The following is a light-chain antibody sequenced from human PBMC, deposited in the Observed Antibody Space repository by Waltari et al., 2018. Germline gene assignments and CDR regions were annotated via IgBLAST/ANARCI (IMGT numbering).Light chain of an antibody. CDR3: QSADSSGTLKWF. Sequence: SSELTQPPSLSVSPGQTARITCSGAAIPNQNTYWYQQKSGPAPLLMIYKDNRRPSGVPERFSGSKSGTTVTLTVSGVQAEDEADYYCQSADSSGTLKWFFGGGTKLTVL. CDR1: AIPNQN. CDR2: KDN. J-gene: IGLJ2*01. V-gene: IGLV3-25*03.